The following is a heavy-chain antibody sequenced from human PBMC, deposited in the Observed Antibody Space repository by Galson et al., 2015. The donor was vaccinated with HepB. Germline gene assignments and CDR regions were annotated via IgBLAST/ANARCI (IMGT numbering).Heavy chain of an antibody. CDR3: AKELRIDAFDI. J-gene: IGHJ3*02. Sequence: GINWLRQAPGQGLEWMGWINTITGNPTYAQGFTGRFVFSLDTSVSTAYLQINSLKAEDTAIYYCAKELRIDAFDIWGRGTMVTVSS. CDR2: INTITGNP. CDR1: G. D-gene: IGHD3-16*01. V-gene: IGHV7-4-1*02.